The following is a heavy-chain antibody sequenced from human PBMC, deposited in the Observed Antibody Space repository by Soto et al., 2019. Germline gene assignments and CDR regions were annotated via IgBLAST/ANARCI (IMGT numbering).Heavy chain of an antibody. CDR2: IYYSGST. D-gene: IGHD2-15*01. Sequence: SSETLSLTCTVSGGSISSYYWSWIRQPPGKGLEWIGYIYYSGSTNYNPSLKSRVTISVDTSKNQFSLKLSSVTAADTAVYYCARDTRDCSGGSCYLNNWFDPWGQGTLVTVSS. V-gene: IGHV4-59*01. CDR1: GGSISSYY. CDR3: ARDTRDCSGGSCYLNNWFDP. J-gene: IGHJ5*02.